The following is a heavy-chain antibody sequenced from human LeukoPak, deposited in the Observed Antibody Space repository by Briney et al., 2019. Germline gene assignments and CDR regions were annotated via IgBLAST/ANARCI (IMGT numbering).Heavy chain of an antibody. CDR3: ARALGSGAVDY. V-gene: IGHV3-48*03. D-gene: IGHD4/OR15-4a*01. CDR1: GFTFSSYE. J-gene: IGHJ4*02. CDR2: ISSSGSTI. Sequence: GGSLRLSCAASGFTFSSYEMNWVRQAPGKGLEWVSYISSSGSTIYYADSVKGRFTISRDNAKNSLYLQMNSLRAEDTAVYYYARALGSGAVDYWGQGTLVTVSS.